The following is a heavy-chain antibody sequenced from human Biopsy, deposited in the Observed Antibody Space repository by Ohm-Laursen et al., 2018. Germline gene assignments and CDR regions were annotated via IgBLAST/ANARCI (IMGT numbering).Heavy chain of an antibody. D-gene: IGHD6-19*01. Sequence: GASVKVSCKASGFSFTGYYIHWVRQAPGQGLEWMGWISPKSGDTNYAHNFQGNITMTRDTSMSTAYMEMSRLRCDDTAVYYCALQSVAQMKNFDYWGQGTLVTVSS. CDR3: ALQSVAQMKNFDY. CDR2: ISPKSGDT. V-gene: IGHV1-2*02. CDR1: GFSFTGYY. J-gene: IGHJ4*02.